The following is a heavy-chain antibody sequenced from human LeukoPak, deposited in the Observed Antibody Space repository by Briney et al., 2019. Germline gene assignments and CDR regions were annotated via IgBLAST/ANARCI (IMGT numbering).Heavy chain of an antibody. CDR3: ARVMRGSQFDY. V-gene: IGHV4-38-2*01. D-gene: IGHD3-16*01. Sequence: SETLSLTCAVSGYSITSDYYWGWIRQSPGKGLEWIGSISDGGNTYYNSSLESRDTISRDTSKNQFSLKLTSVTASDTAVYYCARVMRGSQFDYWGQGTLVTVSS. J-gene: IGHJ4*02. CDR1: GYSITSDYY. CDR2: ISDGGNT.